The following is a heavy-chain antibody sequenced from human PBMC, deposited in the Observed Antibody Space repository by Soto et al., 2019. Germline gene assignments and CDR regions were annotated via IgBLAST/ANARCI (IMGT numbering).Heavy chain of an antibody. CDR3: VRQGIGALHGLVDV. CDR2: IYSNGGT. CDR1: GDSIGTYN. J-gene: IGHJ6*02. D-gene: IGHD1-26*01. Sequence: QVQLQASGPGLVKPSDTLSLTCTVSGDSIGTYNWGWIRQPPGKRLEWIGYIYSNGGTSYNPALKSXVRXSADTSANQCSLRLSSVTAAATAVYYCVRQGIGALHGLVDVWGQGPTVTVSS. V-gene: IGHV4-59*08.